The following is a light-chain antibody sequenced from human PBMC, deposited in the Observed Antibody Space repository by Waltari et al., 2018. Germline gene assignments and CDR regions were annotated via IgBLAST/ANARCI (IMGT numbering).Light chain of an antibody. CDR3: QVWDSSSNYVV. CDR1: NIGSRI. CDR2: VDS. Sequence: SYVLTQPPSVSVAPGETARIPCWGHNIGSRIVHWYQQRPGQAPVLVIYVDSDRPSGIPERFSGSNSGNTATLTISRVEAGDEAGYYCQVWDSSSNYVVFGGGTKLTVL. J-gene: IGLJ2*01. V-gene: IGLV3-21*04.